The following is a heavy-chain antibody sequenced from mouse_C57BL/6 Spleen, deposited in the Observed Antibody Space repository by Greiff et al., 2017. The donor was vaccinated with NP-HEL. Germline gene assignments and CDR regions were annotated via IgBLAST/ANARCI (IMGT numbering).Heavy chain of an antibody. J-gene: IGHJ4*01. V-gene: IGHV1-69*01. CDR2: IDPSDSYT. CDR3: ARLGLGRAMDY. Sequence: QVQLQQSGAELVMPGASVKLSCKASGYTFTSYWMHWVKQRPGQGLEWIGEIDPSDSYTNYNQKFKGKSTLTVDKSSSTAYMQHSSLTSEDSAVYYCARLGLGRAMDYWGQGTSVTVSS. D-gene: IGHD4-1*01. CDR1: GYTFTSYW.